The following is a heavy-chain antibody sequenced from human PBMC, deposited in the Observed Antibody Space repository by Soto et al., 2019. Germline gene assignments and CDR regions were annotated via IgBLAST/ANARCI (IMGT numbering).Heavy chain of an antibody. Sequence: PETLSLTSTVSCGSIMGYYCTWIRQPPCIGLEWIGYIYYSGSTNYNPSLKSRVTISVDTSKNQFSLKLSSVTAADTAVYYCARSSGNGYDSSGYYYWRAAFDIWGQGTMVT. CDR1: CGSIMGYY. CDR3: ARSSGNGYDSSGYYYWRAAFDI. J-gene: IGHJ3*02. D-gene: IGHD3-22*01. CDR2: IYYSGST. V-gene: IGHV4-59*01.